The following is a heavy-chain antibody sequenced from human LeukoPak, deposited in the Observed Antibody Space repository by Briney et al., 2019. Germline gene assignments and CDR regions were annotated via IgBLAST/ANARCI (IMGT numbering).Heavy chain of an antibody. V-gene: IGHV3-74*03. CDR1: GFTLKNYW. CDR3: AKSDWFDP. CDR2: SKYDGSTA. Sequence: GGSLRLSCETPGFTLKNYWMSWLRRAPGKGLEWVSRSKYDGSTAMYAESVKGRFTISRDNARGTLYPQMNSLRVDDTAVYYCAKSDWFDPCGRGILVTVSS. J-gene: IGHJ5*02.